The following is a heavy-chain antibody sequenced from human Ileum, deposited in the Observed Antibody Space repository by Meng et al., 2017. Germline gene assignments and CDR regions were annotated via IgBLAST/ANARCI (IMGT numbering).Heavy chain of an antibody. CDR2: IHGDGDD. CDR1: WLPLDSGRVG. V-gene: IGHV2-5*02. Sequence: RDSCPSPAQPPQYRALRRTSSWLPLDSGRVGGGWFRQHPGKALEWVAKIHGDGDDYNSTSLKSRVNIIKDTSKNQVVLTMTNIEHVDKAPYFCAHRQAPLTIDKDFLGLWGQGPLVTVSS. CDR3: AHRQAPLTIDKDFLGL. J-gene: IGHJ4*02. D-gene: IGHD3-9*01.